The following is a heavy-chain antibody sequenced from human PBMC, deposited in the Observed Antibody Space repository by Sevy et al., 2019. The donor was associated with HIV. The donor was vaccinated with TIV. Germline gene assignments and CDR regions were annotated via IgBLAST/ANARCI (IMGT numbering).Heavy chain of an antibody. CDR3: TREGKAFGY. CDR2: IRSKANSYAT. D-gene: IGHD3-10*01. V-gene: IGHV3-73*01. Sequence: GGSLRLSCAASGFTFSGSAMHWVRQASGKGLEWVGRIRSKANSYATAYDASVKGRFTISRDDSKNTAYLQMNSLKTEDTAVYYCTREGKAFGYWGQGTLVTVSS. J-gene: IGHJ4*02. CDR1: GFTFSGSA.